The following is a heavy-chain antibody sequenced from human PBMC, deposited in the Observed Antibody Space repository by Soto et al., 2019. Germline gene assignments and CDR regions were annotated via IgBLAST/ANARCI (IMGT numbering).Heavy chain of an antibody. V-gene: IGHV3-74*01. CDR2: INSDGSST. Sequence: EVPLVESGGGLVQPGGSLRLSCAASGFTFSSYWMHWVRQAPGKGLVWVSRINSDGSSTTYADSVKGRFTISRDNDKNTLYLQMNSLRAEDTAVYYCGSPSRRDGYNYFGYWGQGTLVTVSS. D-gene: IGHD5-12*01. J-gene: IGHJ4*02. CDR3: GSPSRRDGYNYFGY. CDR1: GFTFSSYW.